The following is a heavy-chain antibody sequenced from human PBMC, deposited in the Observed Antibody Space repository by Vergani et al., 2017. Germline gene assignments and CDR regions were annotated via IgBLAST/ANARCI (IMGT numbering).Heavy chain of an antibody. J-gene: IGHJ5*02. D-gene: IGHD3-10*01. CDR1: GGSISSGYY. CDR2: IYHSGST. CDR3: ARHSPRLLWFGEPRGFDP. V-gene: IGHV4-38-2*02. Sequence: QVQLQESGPGLVKPSETLSLTCTVSGGSISSGYYWGWIRQPPGKGLEWIGSIYHSGSTYYNPSLKSRVTISVDTSKNQFSLKLSSVTAADTAVYYCARHSPRLLWFGEPRGFDPWGQGTLVTVSS.